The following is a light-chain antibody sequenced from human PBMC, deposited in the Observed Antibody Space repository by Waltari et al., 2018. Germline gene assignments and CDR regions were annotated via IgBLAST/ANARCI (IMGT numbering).Light chain of an antibody. CDR2: AAS. J-gene: IGKJ1*01. V-gene: IGKV1-39*01. Sequence: DIQMTQSPSSLSASVGDRVTITCRASQSISSYLNWYQQKPGKAPKLLIYAASSLQSGVPSRFSGSGSGTDFTLTISSLQPEDFATYYCQHSDSFPWAFGQGTKVEIK. CDR3: QHSDSFPWA. CDR1: QSISSY.